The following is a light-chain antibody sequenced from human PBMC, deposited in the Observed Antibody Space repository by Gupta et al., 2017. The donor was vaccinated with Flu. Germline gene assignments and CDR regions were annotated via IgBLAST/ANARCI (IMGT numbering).Light chain of an antibody. V-gene: IGKV3-20*01. J-gene: IGKJ2*01. CDR1: NKVNNNL. Sequence: SFAPGEEVTPTTGARNKVNNNLLAWYQQKPGQAPKLLIYGASSLLNGIPDRFSGSGSGTEFTLTISRLELEDFAAYYCHQACISVSTFGQGTQLEIK. CDR3: HQACISVST. CDR2: GAS.